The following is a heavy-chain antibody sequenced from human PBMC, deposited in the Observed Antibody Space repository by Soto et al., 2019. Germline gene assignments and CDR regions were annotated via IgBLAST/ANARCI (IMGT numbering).Heavy chain of an antibody. Sequence: GGSLRLSCAASGFTFSSYAMSWVRQAPGKGLEWVSAISGSGGSTYYADSVKGRFTISRDNSKNTLYLQMNSLRAEDTAVYYCAKEVTWGYDSSGYYHDAFDIWGQGTMVTVS. CDR2: ISGSGGST. D-gene: IGHD3-22*01. CDR3: AKEVTWGYDSSGYYHDAFDI. J-gene: IGHJ3*02. CDR1: GFTFSSYA. V-gene: IGHV3-23*01.